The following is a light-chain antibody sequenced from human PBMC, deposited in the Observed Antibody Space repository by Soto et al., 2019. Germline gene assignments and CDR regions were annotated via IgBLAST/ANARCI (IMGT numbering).Light chain of an antibody. V-gene: IGLV1-40*01. CDR3: QSYDSSLSGSV. CDR1: SSNIGAGYD. J-gene: IGLJ2*01. Sequence: QSVLTQPPSVSGAPGQRVTISCTGSSSNIGAGYDVHWYQQLPGTAPKLLIYGNSNRPSGVPDRFSGSKSATSASLAITGLQAEDEADYYCQSYDSSLSGSVLGGGTKVTVL. CDR2: GNS.